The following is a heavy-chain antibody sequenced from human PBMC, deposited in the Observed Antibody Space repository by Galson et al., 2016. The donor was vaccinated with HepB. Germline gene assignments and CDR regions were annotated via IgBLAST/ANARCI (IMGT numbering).Heavy chain of an antibody. D-gene: IGHD4-17*01. V-gene: IGHV4-34*01. CDR1: GLTVSSSH. CDR3: ARGDNPDYGDDASAYYYMDV. CDR2: INHSGST. Sequence: LRLSCAASGLTVSSSHISWVRQPPGKGLEWIGEINHSGSTNYNPSLKSRVTISVDTSKNQFSLKLSSVTAADTAVYYCARGDNPDYGDDASAYYYMDVWSKGTTVTVSS. J-gene: IGHJ6*03.